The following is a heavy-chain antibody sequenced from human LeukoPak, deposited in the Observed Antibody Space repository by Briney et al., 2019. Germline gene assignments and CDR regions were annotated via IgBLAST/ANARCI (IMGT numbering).Heavy chain of an antibody. J-gene: IGHJ4*02. Sequence: PSETLSLTCTVSGGSISSGSYYWSWIRQPAGKGLEWIGRIYTSGSTNYNPSLKSRVTISVDTSKNQFSLKLSSVTAADTAVYYCAREMGTTVTYVLFDYWGQGTLVTVSS. V-gene: IGHV4-61*02. D-gene: IGHD4-17*01. CDR1: GGSISSGSYY. CDR2: IYTSGST. CDR3: AREMGTTVTYVLFDY.